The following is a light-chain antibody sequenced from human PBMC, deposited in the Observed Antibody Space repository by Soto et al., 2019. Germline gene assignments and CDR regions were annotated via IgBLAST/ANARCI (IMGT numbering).Light chain of an antibody. Sequence: QSVLTQPPSVSGAPGQRVTISCTGSSSNIGAGYDVHWYQQLPGTAPKLLIYGNINRPSGVPDRFSGSKSGTSASLAITGLQAEDEADYYCQSYDSSLSGYVFETGTRSPS. CDR2: GNI. V-gene: IGLV1-40*01. J-gene: IGLJ1*01. CDR1: SSNIGAGYD. CDR3: QSYDSSLSGYV.